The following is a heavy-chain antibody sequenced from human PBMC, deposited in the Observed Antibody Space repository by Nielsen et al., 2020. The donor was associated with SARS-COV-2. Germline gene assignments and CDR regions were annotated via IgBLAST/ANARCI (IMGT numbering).Heavy chain of an antibody. CDR2: ISSSSSYI. Sequence: GGSLRLSCAASGFTVSSNYMSWVRQAPGKGLEWVSSISSSSSYIYYADSVKGRFTISRDNAKNSLYLQMNSLRAEDTAVYYCARDLFAGSRPQSWFDPWGQGTLVTVSS. V-gene: IGHV3-21*01. CDR3: ARDLFAGSRPQSWFDP. CDR1: GFTVSSNY. D-gene: IGHD1-26*01. J-gene: IGHJ5*02.